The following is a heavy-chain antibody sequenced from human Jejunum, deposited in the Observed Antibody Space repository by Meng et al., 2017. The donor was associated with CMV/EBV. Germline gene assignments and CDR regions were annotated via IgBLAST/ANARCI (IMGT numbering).Heavy chain of an antibody. V-gene: IGHV3-30*04. J-gene: IGHJ4*02. D-gene: IGHD1-26*01. CDR1: GFTFSSYA. CDR2: ISYDGSNK. Sequence: SGFTFSSYAMHWVRQAPGKGLEWVAVISYDGSNKYYADSVKGRFTISRDNSKNTLYLQMNSLRAEDTAVYYCARDWSGSYLNGPFDYWGQGTLVTVSS. CDR3: ARDWSGSYLNGPFDY.